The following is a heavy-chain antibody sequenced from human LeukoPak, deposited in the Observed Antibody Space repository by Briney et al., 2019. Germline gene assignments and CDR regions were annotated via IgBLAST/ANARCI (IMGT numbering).Heavy chain of an antibody. CDR3: ARDVAMGADY. V-gene: IGHV4-39*07. D-gene: IGHD5-18*01. CDR1: GGSISSSTYY. J-gene: IGHJ4*02. CDR2: IYYSGST. Sequence: PSETLSLTCTVSGGSISSSTYYWGWIRQPPGKGLEWIGSIYYSGSTYYNPSLKSRVTISVDTSKNQFSLKLSSVTAADTAVYYCARDVAMGADYWGQGTLVTVSS.